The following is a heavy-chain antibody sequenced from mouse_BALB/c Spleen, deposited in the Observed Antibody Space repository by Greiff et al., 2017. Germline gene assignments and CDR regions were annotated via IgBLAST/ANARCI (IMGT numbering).Heavy chain of an antibody. CDR2: IYPGNSDT. J-gene: IGHJ3*01. V-gene: IGHV1-5*01. CDR1: GYSFTSYW. CDR3: TRPLYGGKGWFAY. Sequence: SGTVLARPGASVKMSCKASGYSFTSYWMHWVKQRPGQGLEWIGAIYPGNSDTSYNQKFKGKAKLTAVTSTSTAYMELSSLTNEDSAVYYCTRPLYGGKGWFAYWGQGTLVTVSA. D-gene: IGHD1-1*02.